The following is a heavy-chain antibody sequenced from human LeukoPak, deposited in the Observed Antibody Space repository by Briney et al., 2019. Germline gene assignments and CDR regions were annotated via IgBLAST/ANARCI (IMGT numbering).Heavy chain of an antibody. Sequence: GGSLRLSCAASGFPFTTYAMHWVRQAPGKGLEWVTVISYDGSNNYYADSVKGRFTISRDNSKNTLYLQMNSLRTEDTAVYYCAKSSGWYGFDYWGQGTLVTVSS. CDR1: GFPFTTYA. J-gene: IGHJ4*02. CDR3: AKSSGWYGFDY. V-gene: IGHV3-30-3*02. D-gene: IGHD6-19*01. CDR2: ISYDGSNN.